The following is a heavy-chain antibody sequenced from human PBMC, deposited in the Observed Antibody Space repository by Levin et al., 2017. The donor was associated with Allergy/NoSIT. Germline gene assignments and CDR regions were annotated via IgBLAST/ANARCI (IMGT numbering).Heavy chain of an antibody. Sequence: SQTLSLTCTVSGGSISSYYWSWIRQPPGKGLEWIGYIYYSGSTNYNPSLKSRVTISIDTSKNQFSLKLSSVTAADTAVYYCARDREGGFGELLYGADAFDSWGQGTMVTVSS. V-gene: IGHV4-59*01. CDR2: IYYSGST. CDR1: GGSISSYY. CDR3: ARDREGGFGELLYGADAFDS. D-gene: IGHD3-10*01. J-gene: IGHJ3*02.